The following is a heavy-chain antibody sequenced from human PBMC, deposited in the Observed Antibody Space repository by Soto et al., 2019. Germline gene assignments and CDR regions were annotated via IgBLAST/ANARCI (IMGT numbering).Heavy chain of an antibody. Sequence: QVQLVESGGGVVQPGRPLRLSCAASGFTFHNSGIHWVRQAPGKGLEWVAVISSDGSDKYYADFVKGRLTISRDNSKNTVDLQMNSLRDDDTAVYYCAKDQGIAASHGIDWGQGTIVTVSS. CDR3: AKDQGIAASHGID. CDR1: GFTFHNSG. D-gene: IGHD6-13*01. CDR2: ISSDGSDK. V-gene: IGHV3-30*18. J-gene: IGHJ3*01.